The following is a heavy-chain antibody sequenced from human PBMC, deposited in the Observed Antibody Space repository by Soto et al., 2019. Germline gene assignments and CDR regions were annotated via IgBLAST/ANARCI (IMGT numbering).Heavy chain of an antibody. Sequence: VSVKVSCKASGYTFTSYYMHWVRQAPGQGLEWMGIINPSGGSTSYAQKFQGRVTMTRDTSTSTVYMELSSLRSEDTAVYYCARLCSSTSCYKSHVDYWGQGTLVTVSS. D-gene: IGHD2-2*02. CDR1: GYTFTSYY. J-gene: IGHJ4*02. CDR3: ARLCSSTSCYKSHVDY. CDR2: INPSGGST. V-gene: IGHV1-46*01.